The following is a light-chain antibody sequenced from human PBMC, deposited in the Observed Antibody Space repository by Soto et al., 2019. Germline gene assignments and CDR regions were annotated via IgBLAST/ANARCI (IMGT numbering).Light chain of an antibody. J-gene: IGKJ4*01. CDR3: MQSIEIALT. V-gene: IGKV2D-29*01. CDR2: EVS. CDR1: QSLLPSDGKTY. Sequence: IVMTHTPISLSVTLGQPASISCKSSQSLLPSDGKTYLYWYLQNPGQPPQLLIYEVSNLFSGVQDRLSGGWSGSDFTQKISRVQAEDVGGYYCMQSIEIALTFVGGTTVDIK.